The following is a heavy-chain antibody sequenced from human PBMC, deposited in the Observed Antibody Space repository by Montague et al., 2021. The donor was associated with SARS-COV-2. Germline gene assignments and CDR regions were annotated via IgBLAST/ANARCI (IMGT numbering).Heavy chain of an antibody. D-gene: IGHD3-3*01. CDR3: ARLARGEYYDFWSGFHDYPQYYYGMDV. CDR1: GGSISSYY. Sequence: SETLSLTCTVSGGSISSYYWSWIRQPPGKGLEWIGYIYYSGSTNYNPSLKSRVTISVDTSKNQFSLKLSSVTAADTAVYYCARLARGEYYDFWSGFHDYPQYYYGMDVWGQGTTVPVSS. V-gene: IGHV4-59*08. CDR2: IYYSGST. J-gene: IGHJ6*02.